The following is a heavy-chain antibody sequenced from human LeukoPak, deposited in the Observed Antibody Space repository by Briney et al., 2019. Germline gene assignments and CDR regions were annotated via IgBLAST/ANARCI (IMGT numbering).Heavy chain of an antibody. CDR2: IRSKANNYAT. J-gene: IGHJ4*02. Sequence: PGGSLRLSCAASGFTFSDSAMHWVRQASGKGLEWVGRIRSKANNYATAYAASVKGRFTISRDDSENTAYLQMSSLETEDTAVYYCSGADFYDSRAYYLRWGQGTLVTVSS. CDR3: SGADFYDSRAYYLR. CDR1: GFTFSDSA. V-gene: IGHV3-73*01. D-gene: IGHD3-22*01.